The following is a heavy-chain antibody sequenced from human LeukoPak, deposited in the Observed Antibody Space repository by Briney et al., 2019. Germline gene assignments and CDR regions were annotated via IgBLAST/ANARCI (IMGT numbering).Heavy chain of an antibody. Sequence: QPGRSLRLSCAASRFTFSSYAMHSVRQAPGKGLEWVAVISYDGSNKYYADSVKGRFTISRDNSKNTLYLQMNSLRAEDTAVYYCARGPRGTIFGVVTLYYFDYWGQGTLVTVSS. CDR2: ISYDGSNK. J-gene: IGHJ4*02. CDR3: ARGPRGTIFGVVTLYYFDY. D-gene: IGHD3-3*01. V-gene: IGHV3-30*04. CDR1: RFTFSSYA.